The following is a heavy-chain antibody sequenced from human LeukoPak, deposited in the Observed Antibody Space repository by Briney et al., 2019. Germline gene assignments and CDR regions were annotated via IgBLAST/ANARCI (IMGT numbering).Heavy chain of an antibody. D-gene: IGHD3-10*01. V-gene: IGHV1-46*01. CDR3: ARVLYYYGSGSYPDY. CDR2: INPSGGST. CDR1: GYTFTSYY. J-gene: IGHJ4*02. Sequence: GASVKVSCKASGYTFTSYYVHWVRQAPGQGLEWMGIINPSGGSTSYAQKFQGRVTMTRDTSTSTVYMELSSLRSEDTAVYYCARVLYYYGSGSYPDYWGQGTLVTVSS.